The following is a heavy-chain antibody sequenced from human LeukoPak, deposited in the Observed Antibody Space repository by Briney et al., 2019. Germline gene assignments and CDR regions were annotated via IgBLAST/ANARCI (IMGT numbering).Heavy chain of an antibody. V-gene: IGHV1-18*01. J-gene: IGHJ3*02. CDR1: GYTFTSYG. D-gene: IGHD5-12*01. CDR3: ARTNGYSGYDSPNDAFDI. Sequence: GASVKVSCKASGYTFTSYGISWVRQAPGQGLEWMGWISAYNGNTNYAQKLQGRVTMTTDTSTSTAYMELRSLRSDDTAVYYCARTNGYSGYDSPNDAFDIWGQGTMVTVSS. CDR2: ISAYNGNT.